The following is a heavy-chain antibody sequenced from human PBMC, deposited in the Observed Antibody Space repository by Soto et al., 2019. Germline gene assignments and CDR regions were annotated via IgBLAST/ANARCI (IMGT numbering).Heavy chain of an antibody. D-gene: IGHD6-6*01. CDR2: IYYSGST. CDR3: ASVGGSSAYYYYYGMDV. J-gene: IGHJ6*02. Sequence: QVQLQESGPGLVKPSETLSLTCTVSGGSVSSGSYYWSWIRQPPGKGLEWIGNIYYSGSTNYNPSLKSRVTISVDTSKNQFSLKLSSVTAADTAVYYCASVGGSSAYYYYYGMDVWGQGTTVTVSS. V-gene: IGHV4-61*01. CDR1: GGSVSSGSYY.